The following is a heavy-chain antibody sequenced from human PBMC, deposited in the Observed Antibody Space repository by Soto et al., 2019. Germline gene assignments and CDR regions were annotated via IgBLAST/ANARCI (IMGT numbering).Heavy chain of an antibody. Sequence: QVQLQESGPGLVKPSGTLSLTCAVSGRAISRSNWWSWVRQPPGKGLEWTGEIYHSGSTNYNPSLKSRVPISVDKSKNKGSLKLSSVTAADTAVYYCAREESDCGGDGYDDYGMDVWGQGTTVTVSS. CDR1: GRAISRSNW. J-gene: IGHJ6*02. CDR2: IYHSGST. D-gene: IGHD2-21*02. CDR3: AREESDCGGDGYDDYGMDV. V-gene: IGHV4-4*02.